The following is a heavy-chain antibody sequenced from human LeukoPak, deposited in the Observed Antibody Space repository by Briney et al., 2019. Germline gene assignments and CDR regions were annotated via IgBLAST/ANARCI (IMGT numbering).Heavy chain of an antibody. CDR2: IKQDGSEK. Sequence: RPGGSLRLSCAASGFTFSSYWMSWVRQAPGKGLEWVANIKQDGSEKYYVDSVKGRFTISRDNAKNSLYLQMNSLRAEDTAVYYCARVTDVWGSYRFFDYRGQGTLVTVSS. V-gene: IGHV3-7*01. CDR1: GFTFSSYW. D-gene: IGHD3-16*02. CDR3: ARVTDVWGSYRFFDY. J-gene: IGHJ4*02.